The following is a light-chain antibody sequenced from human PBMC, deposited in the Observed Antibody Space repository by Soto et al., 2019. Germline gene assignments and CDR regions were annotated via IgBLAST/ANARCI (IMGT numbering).Light chain of an antibody. Sequence: EIVMTQSPSTLSVSPGERVTISCRASQSVSGKLAWYQQKPGKAPKLLIYGASTIETGVPARFSGSGSGTEFTLTISSLQSEDFAFYYCHQYNNWPLTFGEGTQVEIK. CDR1: QSVSGK. CDR2: GAS. CDR3: HQYNNWPLT. V-gene: IGKV3-15*01. J-gene: IGKJ4*01.